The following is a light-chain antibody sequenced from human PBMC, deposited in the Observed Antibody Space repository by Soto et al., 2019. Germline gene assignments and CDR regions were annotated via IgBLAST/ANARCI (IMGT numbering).Light chain of an antibody. CDR3: MQALQTPWT. J-gene: IGKJ1*01. Sequence: DIVMTQSPLSLPVTPGEPASISCRSSQSLLHSNGYNYLDWYLQKPGQSPQLLIYLGSNRASGVPDRFRGRGSGKDFTLKISRVEAEDVGVYYCMQALQTPWTFGQGTKVEIK. CDR2: LGS. CDR1: QSLLHSNGYNY. V-gene: IGKV2-28*01.